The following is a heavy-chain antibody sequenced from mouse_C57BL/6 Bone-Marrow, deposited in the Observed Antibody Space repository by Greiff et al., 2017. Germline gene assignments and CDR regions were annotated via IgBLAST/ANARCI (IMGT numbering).Heavy chain of an antibody. J-gene: IGHJ1*03. CDR2: IYPGDGDT. CDR1: GYAFSSSW. CDR3: AMIYYDGGSAYWLFDD. V-gene: IGHV1-82*01. D-gene: IGHD1-1*01. Sequence: VKLVESGPELVKPGASVKISCKASGYAFSSSWMNWVKQRPGKGLEWNGRIYPGDGDTNYNGKFKGKATQTAAKSSSTAYMQLSSLTSEDSAVYFCAMIYYDGGSAYWLFDDWGTGTTVTVSS.